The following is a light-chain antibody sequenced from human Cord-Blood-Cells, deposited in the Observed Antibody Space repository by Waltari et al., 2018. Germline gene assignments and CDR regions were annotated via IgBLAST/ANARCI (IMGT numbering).Light chain of an antibody. V-gene: IGLV2-14*01. Sequence: QSGLTQPASVSGSPGQSITISCTGTSSDVGGYNYVSWYQQHPGKAPKLMIYDVSNRPSGVSKRFAGSKSGNTASLTVSGLQAEDEADYYCSSYTSSSTVVFGGGTKLTVL. J-gene: IGLJ2*01. CDR1: SSDVGGYNY. CDR2: DVS. CDR3: SSYTSSSTVV.